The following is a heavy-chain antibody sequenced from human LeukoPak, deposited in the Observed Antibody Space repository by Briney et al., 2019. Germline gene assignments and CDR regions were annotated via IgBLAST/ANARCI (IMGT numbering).Heavy chain of an antibody. CDR2: IYYSGNT. CDR1: GGSISNYY. J-gene: IGHJ4*02. V-gene: IGHV4-59*01. Sequence: SETLSLTCTVSGGSISNYYWSWIRQPPGKGLEWIGYIYYSGNTNYNPSLKSRVTISVDTSKNQFSLKLNSVTAADTAVYYCARVRYCSTNRCFDREFDNWGQGTLVTVSS. CDR3: ARVRYCSTNRCFDREFDN. D-gene: IGHD6-19*01.